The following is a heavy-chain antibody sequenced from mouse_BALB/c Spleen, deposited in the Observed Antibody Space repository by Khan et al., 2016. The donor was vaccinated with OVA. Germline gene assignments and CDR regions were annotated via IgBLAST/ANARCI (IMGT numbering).Heavy chain of an antibody. CDR1: GYSITSDYA. V-gene: IGHV3-2*02. CDR2: INYSGGT. J-gene: IGHJ3*01. CDR3: ARWFAY. Sequence: EVKLEESGPGLVKPSQSLSLTCTVTGYSITSDYAWNWIWQFPGNKLEWMGYINYSGGTSYLPSLKSRISITRDTSKNQFFLQLNSVTTEDSATYYCARWFAYGGQGTLVTVS.